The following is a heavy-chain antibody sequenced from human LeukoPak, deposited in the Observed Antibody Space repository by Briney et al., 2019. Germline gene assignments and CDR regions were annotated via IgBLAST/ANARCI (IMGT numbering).Heavy chain of an antibody. V-gene: IGHV3-48*01. D-gene: IGHD5-24*01. CDR3: ARGAGYNYPYYFDY. Sequence: SGGSLRLSCAASGFTFSTFSMNWVRQAPGQGLEWISYISGSSSTIYYADSVKGRFTISRDNSKNTLYLQMNSLRAEDTAVYYCARGAGYNYPYYFDYWGQGTLVTVSS. J-gene: IGHJ4*02. CDR2: ISGSSSTI. CDR1: GFTFSTFS.